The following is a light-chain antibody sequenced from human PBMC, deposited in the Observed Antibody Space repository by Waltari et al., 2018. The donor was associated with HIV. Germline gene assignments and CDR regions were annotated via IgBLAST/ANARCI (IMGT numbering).Light chain of an antibody. Sequence: QSVLTQPPSVSGAPGQRVTFSCTGSSSNIGAGSDVHWYQHLPGTAPKLPIYGNNHRPSGVPDRFSGSKSGTSASLAITGLQAEDEADYYCQSYDSSLSGSWVFGGGTKLTVL. CDR1: SSNIGAGSD. CDR3: QSYDSSLSGSWV. J-gene: IGLJ3*02. V-gene: IGLV1-40*01. CDR2: GNN.